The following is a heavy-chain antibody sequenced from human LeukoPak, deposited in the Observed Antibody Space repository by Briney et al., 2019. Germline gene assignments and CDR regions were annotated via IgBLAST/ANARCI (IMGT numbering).Heavy chain of an antibody. D-gene: IGHD2-15*01. Sequence: SVKVSCKASGGTFSSYAISWVRQAPGQGLEWMGGIIPIFGTANYAQKFQGRVTITTDESMSTAYMELSSLSSEDTAVYYCARASPYFYCSGGSCYFHPWGQGTLVTVSS. V-gene: IGHV1-69*05. CDR1: GGTFSSYA. CDR2: IIPIFGTA. J-gene: IGHJ5*02. CDR3: ARASPYFYCSGGSCYFHP.